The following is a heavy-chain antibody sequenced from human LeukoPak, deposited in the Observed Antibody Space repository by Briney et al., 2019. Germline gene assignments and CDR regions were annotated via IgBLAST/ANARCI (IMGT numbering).Heavy chain of an antibody. J-gene: IGHJ6*03. CDR2: INSDGSST. V-gene: IGHV3-74*01. CDR3: AREERGIAAAGLYYYYYYYMDV. D-gene: IGHD6-13*01. Sequence: GGPLTLSCAASGFTFSSYWMHWVRQAPGKGLVWVSRINSDGSSTSYADSVKGRFTISRDNAKNTLYLQMNSLRAEDTAVYYCAREERGIAAAGLYYYYYYYMDVWGKGTTVTVSS. CDR1: GFTFSSYW.